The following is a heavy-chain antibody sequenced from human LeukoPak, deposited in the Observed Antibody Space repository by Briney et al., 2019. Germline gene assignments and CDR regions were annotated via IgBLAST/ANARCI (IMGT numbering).Heavy chain of an antibody. Sequence: SETLSLTCAVYGGSFSGYYWSWIRQPPGKGLEWIGEINHSGSTNYNPSLKSRVTISVDTSKNQFSLKLSSVTAADTAVYYCASLIPSYYDFWGTRFDYWGQGTLVTVSS. V-gene: IGHV4-34*01. CDR3: ASLIPSYYDFWGTRFDY. CDR1: GGSFSGYY. CDR2: INHSGST. J-gene: IGHJ4*02. D-gene: IGHD3-3*01.